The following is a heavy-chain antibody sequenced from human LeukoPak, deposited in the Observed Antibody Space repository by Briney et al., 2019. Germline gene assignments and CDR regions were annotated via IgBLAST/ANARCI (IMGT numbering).Heavy chain of an antibody. V-gene: IGHV3-43*02. J-gene: IGHJ4*02. CDR1: GFIFGDSA. CDR2: VSGDGDGT. Sequence: GGSLRLSCAASGFIFGDSAMHWVRHAPGKGLEWVSLVSGDGDGTYYADSVKGRFTISRDNSKNSLYLQMNSLKTEDSALYYCARGSPRGWYHWNYYLDYWGQGTLVTVSS. CDR3: ARGSPRGWYHWNYYLDY. D-gene: IGHD1-7*01.